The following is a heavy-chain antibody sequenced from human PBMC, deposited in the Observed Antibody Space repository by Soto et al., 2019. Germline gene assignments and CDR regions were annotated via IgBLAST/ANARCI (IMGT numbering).Heavy chain of an antibody. CDR3: ARGISYSSSAVSMPF. D-gene: IGHD2-15*01. J-gene: IGHJ4*02. V-gene: IGHV5-51*01. CDR1: GYKFPSHW. Sequence: RGESLKISCKASGYKFPSHWIAWVRQMPGKGLEWMGLIYPGDSDTRYSPSFEGQVTISSDNSISTAYLQWRSLKASDTAMYFCARGISYSSSAVSMPFWGPGTKVTVSS. CDR2: IYPGDSDT.